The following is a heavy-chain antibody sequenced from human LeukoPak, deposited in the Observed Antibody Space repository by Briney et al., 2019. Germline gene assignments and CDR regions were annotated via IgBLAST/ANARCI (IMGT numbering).Heavy chain of an antibody. Sequence: PSETLSLTCTVSGYSISSGYYWGWIRQPPGKGLEWIGSFFHSGSTYYNPSLKSRVTISVDTSKNQFSLKLRSVTAADTAVYYCARGQARLAWFDPWGQGTLVTVSS. CDR2: FFHSGST. J-gene: IGHJ5*02. CDR3: ARGQARLAWFDP. CDR1: GYSISSGYY. V-gene: IGHV4-38-2*02. D-gene: IGHD6-19*01.